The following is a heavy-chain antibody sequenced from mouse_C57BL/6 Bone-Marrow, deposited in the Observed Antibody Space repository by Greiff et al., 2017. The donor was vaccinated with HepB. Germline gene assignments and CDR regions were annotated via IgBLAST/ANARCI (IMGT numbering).Heavy chain of an antibody. J-gene: IGHJ3*01. CDR2: IYPRSGNT. CDR3: ARGYYGSSYGAY. Sequence: VQLQQSGAELARPGASVKLSCKASGYTFTSYGISWVKQRTGQGLEWIGEIYPRSGNTYYNEKFKGKATLTADKSSSTAYMGLRSLTSEDSAVYFCARGYYGSSYGAYWGQGTLVTVSA. D-gene: IGHD1-1*01. V-gene: IGHV1-81*01. CDR1: GYTFTSYG.